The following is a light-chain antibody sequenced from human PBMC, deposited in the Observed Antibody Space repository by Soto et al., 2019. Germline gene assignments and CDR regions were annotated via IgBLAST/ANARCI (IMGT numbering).Light chain of an antibody. CDR2: ATS. J-gene: IGKJ4*01. Sequence: DVQMTQSPSSLSAFVGDRVTITCRASQGIAPYLAWFQQKPGKVPKLLIYATSTLQSGVPSRFNGSGSGTDFTLTINSLQPEDVGTYYCQKYNSAPLTFGGGTKVDIK. CDR1: QGIAPY. V-gene: IGKV1-27*01. CDR3: QKYNSAPLT.